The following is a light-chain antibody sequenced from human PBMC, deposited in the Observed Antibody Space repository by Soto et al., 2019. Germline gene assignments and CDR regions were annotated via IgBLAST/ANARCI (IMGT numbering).Light chain of an antibody. Sequence: EIVMTQSPATLSVSPGERATLSCRASQSVSSNLAWYQQKPGQAPRLLIYGASARATGIPARFNGSGSGTEFTLTLSSLQSEDFALYYCQQYNNWPPYTFGQGTKLEIK. CDR3: QQYNNWPPYT. CDR1: QSVSSN. J-gene: IGKJ2*01. CDR2: GAS. V-gene: IGKV3-15*01.